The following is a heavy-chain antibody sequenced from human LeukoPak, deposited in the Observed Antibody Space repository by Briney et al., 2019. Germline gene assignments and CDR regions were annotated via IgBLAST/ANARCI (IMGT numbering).Heavy chain of an antibody. J-gene: IGHJ4*02. Sequence: PGASVKVSCKASGYTFTSYGISWVRQAPGQGLEWMGWISAYNGNTNYAQKLQGRVTMTTDTSTSTAYMELRSLRSDDTAVYYCARDDVRPYGSGSSSNDYWGQATLVTVSS. CDR2: ISAYNGNT. CDR3: ARDDVRPYGSGSSSNDY. CDR1: GYTFTSYG. V-gene: IGHV1-18*01. D-gene: IGHD3-10*01.